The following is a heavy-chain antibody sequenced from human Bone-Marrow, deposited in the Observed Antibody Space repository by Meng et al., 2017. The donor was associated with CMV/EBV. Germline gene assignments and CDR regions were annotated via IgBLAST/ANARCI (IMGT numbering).Heavy chain of an antibody. CDR3: AGGLWFGELFYNDY. D-gene: IGHD3-10*01. Sequence: SGGSIRSGSYYWSWIRQPAGKGLEWIGRIYTSGSTNYNPSLKSRVTISVDTSKNQFSLKLSSVTAADTAVYYCAGGLWFGELFYNDYWGQGTLVTVSS. J-gene: IGHJ4*02. V-gene: IGHV4-61*02. CDR1: GGSIRSGSYY. CDR2: IYTSGST.